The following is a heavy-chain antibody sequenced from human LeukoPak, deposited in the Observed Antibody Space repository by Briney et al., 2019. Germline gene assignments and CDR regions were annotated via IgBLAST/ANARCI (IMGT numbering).Heavy chain of an antibody. CDR2: IYWDDEK. D-gene: IGHD3-10*01. CDR3: AHFSLSGSGSYHFDY. J-gene: IGHJ4*02. V-gene: IGHV2-5*02. Sequence: SGPTLVNPTQTLTLICTFSGFSLSTTGVGVAWIRQPPGKALEWLALIYWDDEKRYSPSLKSRLTITKDTSKNQVVLTMTNMDPVDTATYYCAHFSLSGSGSYHFDYWGQGSLVTVSS. CDR1: GFSLSTTGVG.